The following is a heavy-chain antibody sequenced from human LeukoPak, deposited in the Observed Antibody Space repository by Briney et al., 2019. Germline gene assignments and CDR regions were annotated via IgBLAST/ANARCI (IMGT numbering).Heavy chain of an antibody. CDR2: INHSGST. V-gene: IGHV4-34*01. J-gene: IGHJ5*02. Sequence: SETLSLTCAVYGGSFSGYYWSWIRQPPGKGLEWIGEINHSGSTNYNPSLKSRVTISVDTSKNQFSLKLSSVTAADTAAYYCARKHGSGSYYNRPGQYNWFDPWGQGTLVTVSS. CDR3: ARKHGSGSYYNRPGQYNWFDP. CDR1: GGSFSGYY. D-gene: IGHD3-10*01.